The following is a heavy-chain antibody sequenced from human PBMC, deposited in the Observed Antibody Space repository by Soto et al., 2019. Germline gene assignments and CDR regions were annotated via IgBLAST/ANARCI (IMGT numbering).Heavy chain of an antibody. D-gene: IGHD6-19*01. Sequence: SETLSLTCAVSGFFITNGYYWGWIRQPPGKGLAWIGSIYHTGRTYYNPSLKSRVTISVDTSKNHFSLRLNSVTAADTATYYCARDRAAVAGTFDYWGQGIPVTVSS. J-gene: IGHJ4*02. CDR3: ARDRAAVAGTFDY. CDR1: GFFITNGYY. CDR2: IYHTGRT. V-gene: IGHV4-38-2*02.